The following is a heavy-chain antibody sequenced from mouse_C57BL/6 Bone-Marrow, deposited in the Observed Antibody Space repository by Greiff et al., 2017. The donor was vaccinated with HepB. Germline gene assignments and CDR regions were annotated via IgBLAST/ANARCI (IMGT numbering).Heavy chain of an antibody. J-gene: IGHJ1*03. CDR1: GYTFTSYW. CDR2: INPSNGGT. D-gene: IGHD1-1*01. Sequence: QVQLQQPGTELVKPGASVKLSCKASGYTFTSYWMHWVKQRPGQGLEWIGNINPSNGGTNYNEKFKSKATLTVDKSSSTAYMQLSSPTSEDSAVYYCAREGYYGSSHWYFDVWGTGTTVTVSS. V-gene: IGHV1-53*01. CDR3: AREGYYGSSHWYFDV.